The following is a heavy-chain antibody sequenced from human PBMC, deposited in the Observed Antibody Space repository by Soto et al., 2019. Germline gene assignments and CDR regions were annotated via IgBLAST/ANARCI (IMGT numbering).Heavy chain of an antibody. V-gene: IGHV6-1*01. J-gene: IGHJ5*02. CDR3: ARGGGHCSSTSCYTYWFDP. CDR2: TYYRSKWSN. D-gene: IGHD2-2*02. CDR1: GDSVSSNSAA. Sequence: PSQTLSLTCAISGDSVSSNSAAWNWIGQSPSRGLEWLGRTYYRSKWSNDYAVSVKSRITINPDTSKNQFSLQLNSVTPEDTAVYYCARGGGHCSSTSCYTYWFDPWGQGTLVTVSS.